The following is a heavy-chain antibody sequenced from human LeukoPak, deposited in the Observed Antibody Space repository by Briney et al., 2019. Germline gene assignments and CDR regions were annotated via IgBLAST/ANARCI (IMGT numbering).Heavy chain of an antibody. D-gene: IGHD3-22*01. CDR2: INSDGSST. CDR1: RFTFSSYL. CDR3: ARDYYDSSGYYFSYFDY. Sequence: GGSLRLSCAASRFTFSSYLMHWVRQAPGKGRVWVSRINSDGSSTSYADSVKGRFTISRDNAKNTLYLQMNSLRDEDTAVYYCARDYYDSSGYYFSYFDYWGQGTLVTVSS. J-gene: IGHJ4*02. V-gene: IGHV3-74*01.